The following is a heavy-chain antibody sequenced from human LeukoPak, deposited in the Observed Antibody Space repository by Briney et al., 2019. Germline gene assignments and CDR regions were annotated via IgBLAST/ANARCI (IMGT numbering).Heavy chain of an antibody. Sequence: GGSLRLSCAASGFTFSSYAMSWVRQAPGKGLEWVSAISGSGGSTYYADSVKGRFTISRDNSKNTLYLQMNSLRAEDTAVYYCAKAAVGRGYSGYDRCGDYVFATLRFDYWGQGTLVTVSS. V-gene: IGHV3-23*01. CDR2: ISGSGGST. CDR3: AKAAVGRGYSGYDRCGDYVFATLRFDY. J-gene: IGHJ4*02. CDR1: GFTFSSYA. D-gene: IGHD5-12*01.